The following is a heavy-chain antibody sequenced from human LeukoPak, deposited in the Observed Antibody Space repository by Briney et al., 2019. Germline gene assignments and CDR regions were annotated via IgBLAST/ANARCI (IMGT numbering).Heavy chain of an antibody. Sequence: GGSLRLSCAASGFTFSSYSMNWVRQAPGKGLEWVSAISSGSTYIYYADSVKGRFTISRDNAKNSLYLQMSSLRAEDTAVYYCARDRSPSIAVAGTGDYWGQGTLVTVSS. CDR3: ARDRSPSIAVAGTGDY. D-gene: IGHD6-19*01. CDR2: ISSGSTYI. CDR1: GFTFSSYS. V-gene: IGHV3-21*01. J-gene: IGHJ4*02.